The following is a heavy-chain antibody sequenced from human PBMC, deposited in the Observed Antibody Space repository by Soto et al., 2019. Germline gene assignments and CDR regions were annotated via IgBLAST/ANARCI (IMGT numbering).Heavy chain of an antibody. CDR3: AKGGMWSYRHFDY. J-gene: IGHJ4*02. CDR2: ITFTGGAT. V-gene: IGHV3-23*01. Sequence: EVQLLESGGGLVQPGGSLRLSCAASGFSFSSCAMSWVRQAPGRGLEWVSSITFTGGATSYADSVKGRFIISRDNSNNTRYLQMNSLRAEDTAVYYCAKGGMWSYRHFDYWGQGTLVPVSS. D-gene: IGHD3-16*02. CDR1: GFSFSSCA.